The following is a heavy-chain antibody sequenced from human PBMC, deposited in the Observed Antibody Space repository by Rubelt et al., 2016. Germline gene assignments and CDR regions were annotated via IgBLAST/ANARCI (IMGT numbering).Heavy chain of an antibody. CDR2: IHHGGNT. V-gene: IGHV4-38-2*02. Sequence: QVQLQESGPGLVKPSETLSLTCTVSGYSITKGFHWGWIRQPPGKGLEWIGNIHHGGNTYYNPSLKSRVTLSVDPSNNQYPLKLSSVTAADTAVYYCARRPDGLRDDEYFDYWGQGALVTVSS. CDR1: GYSITKGFH. J-gene: IGHJ4*02. CDR3: ARRPDGLRDDEYFDY. D-gene: IGHD5-12*01.